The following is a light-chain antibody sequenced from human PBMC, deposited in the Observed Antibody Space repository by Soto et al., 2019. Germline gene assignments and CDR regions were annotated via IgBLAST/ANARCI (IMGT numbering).Light chain of an antibody. CDR3: QQLNFFPIT. Sequence: MVLTQATSTLSGAPGGRAARSCRASQSVSSKLAWYQQKPGQAPRLLIYGASTRATGIPARFSGSGYGTEFNLTITSLQTEDFATYYCQQLNFFPITFGQGTRLEIK. V-gene: IGKV3-15*01. CDR2: GAS. J-gene: IGKJ5*01. CDR1: QSVSSK.